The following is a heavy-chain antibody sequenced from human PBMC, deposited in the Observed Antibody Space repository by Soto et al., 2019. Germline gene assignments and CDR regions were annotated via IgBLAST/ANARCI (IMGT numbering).Heavy chain of an antibody. CDR3: AGCEPYSGYDDSYYYYMDV. Sequence: QVQLQESGPGLVKPSETLSLTCTVSGGSISSYYWCWIRQPPGKGLEWIVYIYYRGSTNYNPSLNSRVPRSGDTSTKQFSLKLISVNAADTAVYDCAGCEPYSGYDDSYYYYMDVWGKGTTVTVSS. V-gene: IGHV4-59*08. CDR2: IYYRGST. J-gene: IGHJ6*03. D-gene: IGHD5-12*01. CDR1: GGSISSYY.